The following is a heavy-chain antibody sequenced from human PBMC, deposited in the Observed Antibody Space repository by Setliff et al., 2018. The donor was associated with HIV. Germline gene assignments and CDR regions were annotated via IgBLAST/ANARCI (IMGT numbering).Heavy chain of an antibody. CDR2: INPGGGST. J-gene: IGHJ4*02. Sequence: ASVKVSCKASGYTFTSYYMHWVRQAPGQGLEWMGIINPGGGSTSYAQKFQGRVTMTSDTSKNQFSLKLSSVTAADTAVYYCARSFSGEWDYWGQGTLVTVSS. V-gene: IGHV1-46*01. CDR3: ARSFSGEWDY. CDR1: GYTFTSYY. D-gene: IGHD2-15*01.